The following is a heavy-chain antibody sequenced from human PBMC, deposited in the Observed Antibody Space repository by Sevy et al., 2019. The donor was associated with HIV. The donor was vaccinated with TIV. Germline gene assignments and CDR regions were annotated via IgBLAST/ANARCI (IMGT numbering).Heavy chain of an antibody. CDR3: ARDRRLEVTPPYYYYMDV. D-gene: IGHD3-3*01. Sequence: ASVKVSCKASGGTFSSYAISWVRQAPGQGLEWMGRIIPIFGTANYAQKFQGRVTITADESTSTAYMELSSLRSKDTAVYYCARDRRLEVTPPYYYYMDVWGKGTTVTVSS. V-gene: IGHV1-69*13. J-gene: IGHJ6*03. CDR1: GGTFSSYA. CDR2: IIPIFGTA.